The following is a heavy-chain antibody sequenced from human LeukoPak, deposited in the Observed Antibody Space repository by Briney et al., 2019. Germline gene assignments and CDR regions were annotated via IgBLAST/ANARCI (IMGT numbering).Heavy chain of an antibody. CDR1: GFTFNYAW. Sequence: PGGSLRLSCAASGFTFNYAWMSWVRQAPGKGLVWVSRINSDGSSTSYADSVKGRFTISRDNAKNTLYLQMNSLRAEDTAVYYCARVKYYDFGGNTWYGMDVWGQGTTVTVSS. D-gene: IGHD3-3*01. J-gene: IGHJ6*02. CDR3: ARVKYYDFGGNTWYGMDV. V-gene: IGHV3-74*01. CDR2: INSDGSST.